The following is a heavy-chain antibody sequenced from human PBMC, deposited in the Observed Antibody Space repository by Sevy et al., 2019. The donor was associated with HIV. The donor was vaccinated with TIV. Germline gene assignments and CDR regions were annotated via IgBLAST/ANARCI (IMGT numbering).Heavy chain of an antibody. D-gene: IGHD6-13*01. J-gene: IGHJ4*02. Sequence: GGSLRLSCAASGFTFSSYSMNWVRQAPGKGLEWVSSISSSSSYIYYADSVKGRFTISRDNAKNSLYLQMNSRRAEDTAAYYCARDPHSSSWPYYFDYWGQGTLVTVSS. V-gene: IGHV3-21*06. CDR1: GFTFSSYS. CDR2: ISSSSSYI. CDR3: ARDPHSSSWPYYFDY.